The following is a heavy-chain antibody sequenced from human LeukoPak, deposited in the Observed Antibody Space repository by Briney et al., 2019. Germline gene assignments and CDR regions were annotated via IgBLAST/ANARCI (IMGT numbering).Heavy chain of an antibody. J-gene: IGHJ4*02. CDR1: GFSFSTYG. CDR2: IGGSGSST. D-gene: IGHD2-15*01. V-gene: IGHV3-23*01. Sequence: TGGSLRLSCVASGFSFSTYGMSWVRQAPGKGLEWLSSIGGSGSSTYFADPVRGRFTISRDNSKNTLYLQMNSLRAEDTAIYYCAKSGLNRFDYWGQGTLVTVSS. CDR3: AKSGLNRFDY.